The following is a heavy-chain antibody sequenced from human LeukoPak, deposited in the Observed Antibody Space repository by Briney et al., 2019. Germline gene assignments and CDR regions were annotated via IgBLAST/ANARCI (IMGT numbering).Heavy chain of an antibody. CDR1: GYTFTGYY. J-gene: IGHJ6*03. CDR2: INPNSGGT. Sequence: ASVKVSCKASGYTFTGYYMHWVRQALGQGLEWMGRINPNSGGTNYAQKFQGRVTMTRDTSISTAYMELSRLRSDDTAVYYCARDPSTVTTGTIYYYYYMDVWGKGTTVTVSS. CDR3: ARDPSTVTTGTIYYYYYMDV. D-gene: IGHD4-17*01. V-gene: IGHV1-2*06.